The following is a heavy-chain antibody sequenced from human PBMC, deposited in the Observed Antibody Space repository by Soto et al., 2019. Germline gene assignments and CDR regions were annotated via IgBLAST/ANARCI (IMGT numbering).Heavy chain of an antibody. J-gene: IGHJ4*02. CDR2: IYYSGST. CDR1: GGSISSYY. Sequence: QVQLQESGPRLVKPSETLSLTCIVSGGSISSYYWSWIRQPPGKGLEWIGYIYYSGSTNYNPSLTSLVIISVYTFINQFFLKLSSVTAAHTAVYYCARAVLPATAPFDYWGQGTLVTVSS. CDR3: ARAVLPATAPFDY. D-gene: IGHD2-2*01. V-gene: IGHV4-59*01.